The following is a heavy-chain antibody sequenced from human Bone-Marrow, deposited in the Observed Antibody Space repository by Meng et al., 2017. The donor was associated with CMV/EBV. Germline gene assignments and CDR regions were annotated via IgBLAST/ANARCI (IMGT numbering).Heavy chain of an antibody. CDR2: IGTAGDT. Sequence: GESLKISCAASGFTFSSYDMHWVRQATGKGLEWVSAIGTAGDTYYPGSVKGRFTISRENAKNSLYLQMNSLRAGDTAVYYCARDLEYYYDSSGYSGFVYWGQGTLVTVSS. CDR3: ARDLEYYYDSSGYSGFVY. V-gene: IGHV3-13*01. CDR1: GFTFSSYD. D-gene: IGHD3-22*01. J-gene: IGHJ4*02.